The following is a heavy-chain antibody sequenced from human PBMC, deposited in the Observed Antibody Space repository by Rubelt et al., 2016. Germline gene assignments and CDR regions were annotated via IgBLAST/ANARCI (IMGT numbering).Heavy chain of an antibody. V-gene: IGHV4-39*01. Sequence: QLQLQESGPGLVKPSETLSLPCTVSGGSISSSSYYWAWIRQPPGKGLEWIGSTYYSGYTYYNPSLQSRATISVDTSKNLFSLKLSSVSAADTAVYYCARQYNVWGQGTTVTVSS. CDR2: TYYSGYT. J-gene: IGHJ6*02. CDR1: GGSISSSSYY. CDR3: ARQYNV. D-gene: IGHD1-1*01.